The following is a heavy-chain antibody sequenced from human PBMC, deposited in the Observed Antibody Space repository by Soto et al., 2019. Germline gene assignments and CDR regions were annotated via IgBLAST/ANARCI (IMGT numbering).Heavy chain of an antibody. CDR3: AKVIIGIVVVPAAMGAFDI. CDR1: GFTFSSYA. Sequence: GGSLRLSCAASGFTFSSYAMSWVRQAPGKGLKWVSAISGSGGSTYYADSVKGRFTISRDNSKNTLYLQMNSLRAEDTAVYYCAKVIIGIVVVPAAMGAFDIWGQGTMVTVSS. D-gene: IGHD2-2*01. CDR2: ISGSGGST. J-gene: IGHJ3*02. V-gene: IGHV3-23*01.